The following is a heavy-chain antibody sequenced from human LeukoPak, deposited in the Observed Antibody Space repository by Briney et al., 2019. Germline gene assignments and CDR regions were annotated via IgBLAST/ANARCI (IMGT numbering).Heavy chain of an antibody. CDR3: ARAVFTIFGVVQTFDY. D-gene: IGHD3-3*01. V-gene: IGHV1-18*01. CDR2: ISAYNGNT. J-gene: IGHJ4*02. CDR1: GYTFTSYG. Sequence: GASVTVSCKASGYTFTSYGISWVRQAPGQGLEWMGWISAYNGNTNHAQKLQGRVTMTTDTSTSTAYMELRSLRSDDTAVYYCARAVFTIFGVVQTFDYWGQGTLVTVSS.